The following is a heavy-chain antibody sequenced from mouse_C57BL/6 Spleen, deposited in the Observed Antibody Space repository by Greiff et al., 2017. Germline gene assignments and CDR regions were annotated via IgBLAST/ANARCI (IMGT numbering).Heavy chain of an antibody. V-gene: IGHV3-6*01. Sequence: DVQLVESGPGLVKPSQSLSLTCSVTGYSITSGYYWNWIRQFPGNKLEWMGYISYDGSNNYNPSLKNRISITHDTSKNQFFLKLNSVTTEDTATYYCAREGVYRYFDYWGQGTTLTVSS. CDR2: ISYDGSN. D-gene: IGHD2-1*01. CDR3: AREGVYRYFDY. J-gene: IGHJ2*01. CDR1: GYSITSGYY.